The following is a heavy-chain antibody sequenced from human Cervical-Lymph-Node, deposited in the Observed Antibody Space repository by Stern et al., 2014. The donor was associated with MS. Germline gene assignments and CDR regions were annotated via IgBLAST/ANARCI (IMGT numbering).Heavy chain of an antibody. CDR1: AFTFSSYG. D-gene: IGHD2-15*01. CDR2: ISYDGSNK. V-gene: IGHV3-30*18. Sequence: VQLVESGGGVVQPGRSLRLSCAASAFTFSSYGMHWVRQAPGKGLAWVAVISYDGSNKYYADSVKGRFTISRDNSKNTLYLQMNSRRAEDTAVYYCAKGGGLDHWGYYGMDVWGQGTTVTVSS. J-gene: IGHJ6*02. CDR3: AKGGGLDHWGYYGMDV.